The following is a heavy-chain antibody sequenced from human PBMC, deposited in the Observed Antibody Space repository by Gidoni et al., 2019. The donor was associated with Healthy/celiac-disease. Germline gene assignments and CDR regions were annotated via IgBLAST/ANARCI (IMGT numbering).Heavy chain of an antibody. CDR2: INPNSGGT. CDR3: ARGGGIWFGVYHAFDY. V-gene: IGHV1-2*04. Sequence: QVQLVQSGAEVKKPGASVKVSCKASGYTFTGYYMHWVRQAPGQGLEWMGWINPNSGGTNYAQKFQGWVTMTRDTSISTAYMELSRLRSDDTAVYYCARGGGIWFGVYHAFDYWGQGTLVTVSS. CDR1: GYTFTGYY. D-gene: IGHD3-10*01. J-gene: IGHJ4*02.